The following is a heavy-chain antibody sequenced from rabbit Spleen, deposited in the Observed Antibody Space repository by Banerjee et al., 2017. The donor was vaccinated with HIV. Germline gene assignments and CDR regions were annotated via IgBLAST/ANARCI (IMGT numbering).Heavy chain of an antibody. CDR1: GFSFSGDYY. CDR2: IYSDSRGST. CDR3: ARAIHYGGATASGDGFNL. D-gene: IGHD6-1*01. J-gene: IGHJ4*01. Sequence: QSLEESGGDLVKPGASLTLTCTASGFSFSGDYYVCWVRQAPGKGLEWIVCIYSDSRGSTYYANWAKGRFTISKSSSTTVTLQMTSLTAADTATYFCARAIHYGGATASGDGFNLWGPGTLVTVS. V-gene: IGHV1S40*01.